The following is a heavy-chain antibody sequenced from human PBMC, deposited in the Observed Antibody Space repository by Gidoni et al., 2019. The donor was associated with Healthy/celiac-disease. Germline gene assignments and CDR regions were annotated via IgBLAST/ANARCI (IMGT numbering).Heavy chain of an antibody. CDR1: GFTFSSYS. J-gene: IGHJ4*02. CDR3: VAHSSGYYFEGVNQPDFDY. Sequence: EVKLVESGGGLVQPGGSLRLSCAASGFTFSSYSMNWVRPAPGKGLEWVSYISSSSSTIYYADSVKGRFTISRDNAKNSLYLQMNSLRDEDTAVYYCVAHSSGYYFEGVNQPDFDYWGQGTLVTVSS. D-gene: IGHD3-22*01. V-gene: IGHV3-48*02. CDR2: ISSSSSTI.